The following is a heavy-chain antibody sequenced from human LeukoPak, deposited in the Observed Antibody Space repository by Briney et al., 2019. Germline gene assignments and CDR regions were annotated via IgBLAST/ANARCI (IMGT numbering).Heavy chain of an antibody. CDR2: VSGSGGTT. CDR1: GFTFSSYA. CDR3: ARAITNYGYIFDY. V-gene: IGHV3-23*01. J-gene: IGHJ4*02. D-gene: IGHD5-18*01. Sequence: GGSPRLSCAASGFTFSSYAMSWVRQAPGKGLEWVSAVSGSGGTTYYADSVKGRFTISRDNSKNTLYLQMNSLRAEDTAVYYCARAITNYGYIFDYWGQGTLVTVSS.